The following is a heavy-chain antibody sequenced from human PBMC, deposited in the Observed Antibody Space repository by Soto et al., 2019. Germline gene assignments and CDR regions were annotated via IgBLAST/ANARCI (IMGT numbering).Heavy chain of an antibody. CDR1: RFTFNTHW. V-gene: IGHV3-74*01. CDR3: ARGGAMGVDY. J-gene: IGHJ4*02. CDR2: IYFDGITT. Sequence: GGSLRLSCTASRFTFNTHWMHWVRQAPGKGLVWVSRIYFDGITTNYADSVKGRLTVSRDNAKNTVYLHVNTLRYEDTAVYYCARGGAMGVDYWGQGTLVTVSS. D-gene: IGHD1-26*01.